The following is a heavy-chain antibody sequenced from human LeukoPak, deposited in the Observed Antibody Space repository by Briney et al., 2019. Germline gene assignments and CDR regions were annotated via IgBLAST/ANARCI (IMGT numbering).Heavy chain of an antibody. D-gene: IGHD2-2*02. Sequence: GGSLRLSCAASGFTFSSYEMNWVRQAPGKGLEWVSYISGTVNSIYYADSVKGRFTISRDNAKNSLYLQMNSLRVEDTAVYYCARENTPYYYYMDVWGKGTTVTISS. CDR1: GFTFSSYE. J-gene: IGHJ6*03. CDR3: ARENTPYYYYMDV. V-gene: IGHV3-48*03. CDR2: ISGTVNSI.